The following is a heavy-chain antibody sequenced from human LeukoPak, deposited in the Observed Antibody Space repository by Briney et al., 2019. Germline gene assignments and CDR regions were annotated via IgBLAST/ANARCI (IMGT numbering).Heavy chain of an antibody. J-gene: IGHJ6*01. Sequence: SVKVSCKASGGTFTNYAISWVRQAPGQGLEWMGGIIPLLGTPNYAQKFQSRVTITADDSTSTAYMELTSLRSEDTAVYYCAEDSSMVTTRAPYYYYYLDVWGQGTTVTVSS. V-gene: IGHV1-69*13. CDR2: IIPLLGTP. CDR1: GGTFTNYA. CDR3: AEDSSMVTTRAPYYYYYLDV. D-gene: IGHD4-17*01.